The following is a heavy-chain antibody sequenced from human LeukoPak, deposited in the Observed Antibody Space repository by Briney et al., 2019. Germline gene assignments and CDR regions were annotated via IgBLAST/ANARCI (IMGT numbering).Heavy chain of an antibody. CDR3: ARNWNDAFDAFDI. J-gene: IGHJ3*02. V-gene: IGHV1-69*06. CDR2: IIPIFGTA. CDR1: GGTFSSYA. Sequence: ASVKVSCKASGGTFSSYAISWVRQAPGQGLEWMGGIIPIFGTANYAQKFQGRVTITADKSTSTAYMELSSLRSEDTAVYYCARNWNDAFDAFDIWGQGTMVTVSP. D-gene: IGHD1-1*01.